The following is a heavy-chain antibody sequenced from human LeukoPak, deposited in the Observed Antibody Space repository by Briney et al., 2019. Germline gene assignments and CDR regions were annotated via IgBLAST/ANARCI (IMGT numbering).Heavy chain of an antibody. CDR2: ISSSGSTI. J-gene: IGHJ4*02. CDR3: ARDPSPVSGSYYCDY. Sequence: PGGSLRLSCAASGFTFSSYEMNWVRQAPGKGLEWVSYISSSGSTIYYADSVKGRFTISRYNAKNSLYLQMNSLRAEDTAVYYCARDPSPVSGSYYCDYWGQGTLVTVSS. D-gene: IGHD1-26*01. V-gene: IGHV3-48*03. CDR1: GFTFSSYE.